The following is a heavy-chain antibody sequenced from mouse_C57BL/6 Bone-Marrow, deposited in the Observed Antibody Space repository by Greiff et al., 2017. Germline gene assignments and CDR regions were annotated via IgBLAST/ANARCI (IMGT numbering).Heavy chain of an antibody. CDR1: GYTFTSYW. CDR2: INPSNGGT. CDR3: ARVNDSWWLLWAMYY. D-gene: IGHD1-1*02. Sequence: QVQLQQPGTELVKPGASVKLSCKASGYTFTSYWMHWVKQRPGQGLEWIGNINPSNGGTNYNEKFKSKATLTVEKSSSTAYMQLSDLTSEDSAVYYCARVNDSWWLLWAMYYWGQGTSVTVSS. V-gene: IGHV1-53*01. J-gene: IGHJ4*01.